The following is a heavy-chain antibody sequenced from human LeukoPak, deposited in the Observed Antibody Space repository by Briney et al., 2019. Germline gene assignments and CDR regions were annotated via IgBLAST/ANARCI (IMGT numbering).Heavy chain of an antibody. V-gene: IGHV1-18*01. CDR1: GYIFTRYG. CDR3: ARIGWELPHTDYYFDY. CDR2: ISVSNAKT. D-gene: IGHD1-26*01. Sequence: ASVKVSCKASGYIFTRYGISWVRQAPGQGPEWMGWISVSNAKTDHVQKFQGRVTMTTDTSASTAYMELRSLTSDDTAVYYCARIGWELPHTDYYFDYWGRGTLVTVSS. J-gene: IGHJ4*02.